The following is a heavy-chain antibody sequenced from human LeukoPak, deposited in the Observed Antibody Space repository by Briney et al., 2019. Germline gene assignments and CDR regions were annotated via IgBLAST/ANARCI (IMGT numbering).Heavy chain of an antibody. CDR3: AKDLGYSNSNLDYYYYMDV. CDR1: GFTFSSYA. V-gene: IGHV3-23*01. Sequence: GGSLRLSCAASGFTFSSYAMSWVRQAPGKGLEWVSAISGSGGSTYYADSVKGRFTISRDNSKNTLYLQMNSLRAEDTAVYYCAKDLGYSNSNLDYYYYMDVWGKGTTVTVS. D-gene: IGHD4-11*01. J-gene: IGHJ6*03. CDR2: ISGSGGST.